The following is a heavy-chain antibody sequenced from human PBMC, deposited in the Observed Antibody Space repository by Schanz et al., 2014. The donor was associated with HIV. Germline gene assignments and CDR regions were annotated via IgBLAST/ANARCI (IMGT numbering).Heavy chain of an antibody. Sequence: EEHLLESGGDLIQPGGSLRLSCVASGFPFSNFAMSWVRQDPGRGLEWVSAISTGGERTFYADSVKGRFTISRDNSKNTLYLQMNSLRAEDTAIYHCGTYNYGSGHDYWGQGTLVTVSS. V-gene: IGHV3-23*01. CDR2: ISTGGERT. J-gene: IGHJ4*02. CDR3: GTYNYGSGHDY. D-gene: IGHD3-10*01. CDR1: GFPFSNFA.